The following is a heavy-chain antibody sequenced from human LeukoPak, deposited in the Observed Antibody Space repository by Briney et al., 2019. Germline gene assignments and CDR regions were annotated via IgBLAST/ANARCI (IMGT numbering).Heavy chain of an antibody. D-gene: IGHD3-22*01. V-gene: IGHV1-18*01. CDR2: ISAYNGNT. CDR1: GYTFTSYG. J-gene: IGHJ4*02. Sequence: ASVKVSCKASGYTFTSYGISWVRQAPGQGLEWVGWISAYNGNTNYAQKLQGRVTMTTDTSTRTAYMELRSLRSDDTAVYYCARDLPKGYYDSSGYYGYWGQGTLVTVSS. CDR3: ARDLPKGYYDSSGYYGY.